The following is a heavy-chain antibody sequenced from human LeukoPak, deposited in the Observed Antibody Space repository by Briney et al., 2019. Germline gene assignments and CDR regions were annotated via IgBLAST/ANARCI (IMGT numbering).Heavy chain of an antibody. J-gene: IGHJ3*01. CDR2: ISNSGASP. CDR1: GFTFSTSA. Sequence: GGSLRLSCAASGFTFSTSALNWVRQAPGKALEWVSGISNSGASPYYAESVEGRLTIPRDNTKNMLYLQMNSLTAEDAAVYYCVKPLPRAIVGPTDVGAFDVWGLGTMVAVSS. D-gene: IGHD1-26*01. CDR3: VKPLPRAIVGPTDVGAFDV. V-gene: IGHV3-23*01.